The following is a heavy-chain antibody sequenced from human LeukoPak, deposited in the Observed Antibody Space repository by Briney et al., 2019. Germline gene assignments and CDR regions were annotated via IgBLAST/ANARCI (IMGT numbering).Heavy chain of an antibody. CDR1: GFTFSNYA. J-gene: IGHJ3*02. CDR3: AKDRSGATWDDAFDI. D-gene: IGHD1-26*01. Sequence: GGSLRLSCAASGFTFSNYAMSWVRQAPGKGLEWVSAITGSGDRTYYADSVKGRFTISRDNSKNTLYLQMNSLRDEDTAVYYCAKDRSGATWDDAFDIWGQGTVVTVSS. CDR2: ITGSGDRT. V-gene: IGHV3-23*01.